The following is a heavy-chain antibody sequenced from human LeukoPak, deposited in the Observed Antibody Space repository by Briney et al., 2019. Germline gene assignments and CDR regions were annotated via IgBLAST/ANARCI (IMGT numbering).Heavy chain of an antibody. D-gene: IGHD1-26*01. CDR2: IYTSGST. Sequence: SETLSLTCTVSGGSISSSSYYWGWIRQPPGKGLEWIGSIYTSGSTNYNPSLKSRVTMSVDTSKNQFSLKLSSVTAADTAVYYCARVEWGSGSYVCWFDPWGQGTLVTVSS. CDR1: GGSISSSSYY. J-gene: IGHJ5*02. CDR3: ARVEWGSGSYVCWFDP. V-gene: IGHV4-39*07.